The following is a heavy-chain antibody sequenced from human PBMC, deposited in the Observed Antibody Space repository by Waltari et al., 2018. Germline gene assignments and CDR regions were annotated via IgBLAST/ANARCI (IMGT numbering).Heavy chain of an antibody. CDR3: ARERWLVPTPDY. Sequence: QVQLQQWGAGLVKPSETLSLTCAVYGGSFSGYYWSCIRQPPGKGLEWIGEINHSGSTNYNPSLKSRVTISVDTSKNQFSLKLSSVTAADTAVYYCARERWLVPTPDYWGQGTLVTVSS. D-gene: IGHD6-19*01. V-gene: IGHV4-34*01. CDR2: INHSGST. CDR1: GGSFSGYY. J-gene: IGHJ4*02.